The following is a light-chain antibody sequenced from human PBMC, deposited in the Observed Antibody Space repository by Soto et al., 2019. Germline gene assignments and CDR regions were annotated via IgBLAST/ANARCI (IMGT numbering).Light chain of an antibody. CDR3: QQYGGLPLT. CDR1: QSVGATS. CDR2: DAS. V-gene: IGKV3-20*01. J-gene: IGKJ2*01. Sequence: EIVLTQSPGTLSLSPGERVTLSCRASQSVGATSLAWYQQKPGQTPWLLIYDASTRTTATSNRFSGSGSGTDFTLTISRLEPDDSAVYYCQQYGGLPLTFGRGTKLEIK.